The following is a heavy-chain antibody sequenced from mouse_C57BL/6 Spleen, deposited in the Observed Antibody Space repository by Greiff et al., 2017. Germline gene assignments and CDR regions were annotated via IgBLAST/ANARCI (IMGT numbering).Heavy chain of an antibody. CDR3: ARHEGGEKNGNYFDY. CDR2: FYPGSGSI. CDR1: GYTFTEYT. V-gene: IGHV1-62-2*01. J-gene: IGHJ2*01. D-gene: IGHD2-1*01. Sequence: QVQLKESGAELVKPGASVKLSCKASGYTFTEYTIHWVKQRSGQGLEWIGWFYPGSGSIKYNEKFKDKATLTADKSSSTVYMELSRLTSEDSAVYCCARHEGGEKNGNYFDYWGQGTTLTVSS.